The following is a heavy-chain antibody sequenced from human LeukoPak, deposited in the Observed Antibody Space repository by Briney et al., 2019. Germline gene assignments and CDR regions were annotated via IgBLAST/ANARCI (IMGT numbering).Heavy chain of an antibody. V-gene: IGHV3-7*01. J-gene: IGHJ4*02. CDR1: TFTFTPDW. Sequence: GGSLRLSCEASTFTFTPDWMSWVRQAPGKGLEWVAMIKRYGGEKYYVDSVKGRFTISRDNAKKSLYLQMDSLRDEDTAVYYCASLVTAHPSGVYWGQGTLVTVSS. D-gene: IGHD5-18*01. CDR3: ASLVTAHPSGVY. CDR2: IKRYGGEK.